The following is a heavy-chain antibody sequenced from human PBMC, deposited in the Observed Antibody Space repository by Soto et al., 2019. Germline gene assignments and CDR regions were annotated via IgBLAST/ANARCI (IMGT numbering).Heavy chain of an antibody. CDR2: ISDSGRTT. Sequence: DVQLLESGGGLVQPGGSLRLSCAASGFTFSSCAMSWVRQAPGKGLGWVSAISDSGRTTYSADSVKGRFTISRDNSKNTLYLQMNSLRAEDTAVYFCAKDRGSGWPSNFDYWGQGTLVTVSS. CDR1: GFTFSSCA. J-gene: IGHJ4*02. D-gene: IGHD6-25*01. V-gene: IGHV3-23*01. CDR3: AKDRGSGWPSNFDY.